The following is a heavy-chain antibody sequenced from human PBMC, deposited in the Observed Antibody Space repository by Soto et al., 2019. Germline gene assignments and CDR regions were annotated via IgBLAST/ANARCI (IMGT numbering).Heavy chain of an antibody. CDR3: ASSSPFHY. Sequence: SETLSLTCTVSGGSVSSGSYYWSWIRQPPGKGLEWIGYIYYSGSTYYNPSLKSRVSISIDTSRNQFSLKLTSVTAADTGVYYCASSSPFHYWGPGILVTVSS. CDR1: GGSVSSGSYY. D-gene: IGHD6-6*01. J-gene: IGHJ4*02. V-gene: IGHV4-61*01. CDR2: IYYSGST.